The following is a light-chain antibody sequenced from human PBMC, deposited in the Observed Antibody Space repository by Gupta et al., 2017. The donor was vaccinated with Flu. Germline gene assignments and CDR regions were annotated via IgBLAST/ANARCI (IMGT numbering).Light chain of an antibody. J-gene: IGLJ1*01. V-gene: IGLV2-14*01. Sequence: QSALTQPASVSGSPGQSITISCTGPSSDVGGYNSVSWYQQHPGKAPKLMIYEVSNRPSGVSNRFSGSKSGNTASLTISGLQAEDEADYYCSSYTSSSTQVFGTGTKVTVL. CDR1: SSDVGGYNS. CDR2: EVS. CDR3: SSYTSSSTQV.